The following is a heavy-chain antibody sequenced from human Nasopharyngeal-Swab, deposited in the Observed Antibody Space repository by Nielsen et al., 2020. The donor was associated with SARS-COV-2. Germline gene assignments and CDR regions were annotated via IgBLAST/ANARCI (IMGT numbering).Heavy chain of an antibody. CDR1: GFMLSDYW. J-gene: IGHJ4*01. CDR2: FNEDGTTI. D-gene: IGHD1-26*01. Sequence: GGSLRLSCGSSGFMLSDYWMHWVRQVPGKGLEWVAFFNEDGTTITYADSVKGRFTISRDYAKNTLFLRMRSLRDDDTAVYYCTRDLSGPVDLWGLGILVTVSS. CDR3: TRDLSGPVDL. V-gene: IGHV3-74*03.